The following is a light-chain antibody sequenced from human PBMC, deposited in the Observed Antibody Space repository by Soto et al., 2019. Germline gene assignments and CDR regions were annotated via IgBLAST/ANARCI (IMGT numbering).Light chain of an antibody. V-gene: IGLV2-14*01. CDR3: CSFATSSTLYV. J-gene: IGLJ1*01. CDR2: EVS. CDR1: SSDIGGYNY. Sequence: QSVLTQTASVSGSPGQSITISCTGTSSDIGGYNYVSWYQHHPGKAPELIIYEVSYRPSGVSDRFSGSKSGNTASLTISGLQAEDEADYYCCSFATSSTLYVFGTGTKVTVL.